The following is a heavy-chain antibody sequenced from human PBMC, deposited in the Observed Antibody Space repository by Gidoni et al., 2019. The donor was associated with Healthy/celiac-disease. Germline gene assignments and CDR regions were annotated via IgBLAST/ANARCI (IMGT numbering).Heavy chain of an antibody. CDR1: GFTFSSYA. J-gene: IGHJ4*02. Sequence: EVQLLESGGGLVQPGGSLRLYCAASGFTFSSYAMSWVRQATGKGLEWVSAISGSGGSTYYADSVKGRFTISRDNSKNTLYLQMNSLRAEDTAVYYCAKGGYSYGSYFDYWGQGTLVTVSS. CDR3: AKGGYSYGSYFDY. V-gene: IGHV3-23*01. D-gene: IGHD5-18*01. CDR2: ISGSGGST.